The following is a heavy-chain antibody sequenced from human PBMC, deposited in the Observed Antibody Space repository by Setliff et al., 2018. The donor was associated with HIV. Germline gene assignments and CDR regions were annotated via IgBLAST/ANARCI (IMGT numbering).Heavy chain of an antibody. J-gene: IGHJ6*03. Sequence: VKVSCKAVGYTFSGYYLHWVRQAPGQGLEWMGRINPKSGGTQYSQKFQGRVTMARDTSTSTVYMELRSLRSDDTAVYYCARTSTMVRGVIMDYYYYMDVWGKGSTVTVSS. D-gene: IGHD3-10*01. V-gene: IGHV1-2*06. CDR2: INPKSGGT. CDR3: ARTSTMVRGVIMDYYYYMDV. CDR1: GYTFSGYY.